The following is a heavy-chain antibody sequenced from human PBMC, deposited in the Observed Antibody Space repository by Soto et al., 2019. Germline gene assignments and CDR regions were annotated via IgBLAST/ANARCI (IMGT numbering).Heavy chain of an antibody. V-gene: IGHV1-69*01. D-gene: IGHD3-22*01. CDR3: ARVGSNYYDSSGYYEFDY. CDR1: GGTFSSYA. CDR2: IIPIFGTA. Sequence: QVPLVQSGAEVKKPGSSVKVSCKASGGTFSSYAISWVRQAPGQGLEWMGGIIPIFGTANYAQKFQGRVTITADESTSTAYMELSSLRSEDTAVYYCARVGSNYYDSSGYYEFDYWGQGTLVTVSS. J-gene: IGHJ4*02.